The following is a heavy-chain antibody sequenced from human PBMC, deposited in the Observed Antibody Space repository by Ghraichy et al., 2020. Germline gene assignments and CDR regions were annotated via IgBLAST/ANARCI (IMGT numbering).Heavy chain of an antibody. Sequence: ASVKVSCKASGYTFINYGITWVRQAPGQGLEWLGWITSKSGNTQYGWKFQGRVTMTTDTSTSTAYMEVRSLRSDDTAVYYCARDWDGRDDCFDPWGQGTLVTVSS. CDR3: ARDWDGRDDCFDP. D-gene: IGHD1-26*01. V-gene: IGHV1-18*01. CDR2: ITSKSGNT. CDR1: GYTFINYG. J-gene: IGHJ5*02.